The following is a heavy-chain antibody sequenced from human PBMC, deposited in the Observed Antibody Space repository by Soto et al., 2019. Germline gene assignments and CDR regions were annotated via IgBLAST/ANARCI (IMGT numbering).Heavy chain of an antibody. V-gene: IGHV3-33*01. J-gene: IGHJ4*02. CDR2: IWYDGSNK. Sequence: QVQLVESGGGVVQPGRSLRLSCAASGFTFSSYGMHWVSQAPGKGLEWVAVIWYDGSNKYYADSVKGRFTISRDNSKNTLYLQMNSLRAEDTAVYYCARDPTGTTPYYFDYWGQGTLVTVSS. CDR1: GFTFSSYG. CDR3: ARDPTGTTPYYFDY. D-gene: IGHD1-1*01.